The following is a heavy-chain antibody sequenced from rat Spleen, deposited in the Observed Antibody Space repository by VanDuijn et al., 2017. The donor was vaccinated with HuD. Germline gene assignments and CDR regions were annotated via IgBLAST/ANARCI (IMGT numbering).Heavy chain of an antibody. J-gene: IGHJ4*01. Sequence: EVQLVESGGGLVQPGGSLKLSCSASGFTFSDYNMAWVRQAPKKGLEWVATIIYDGSRTYYRDSVKGRFTISRDNAKSTLHLQMDSLRSADTATYYCTRAIYTTDYYYAKGYYVMDAWGQGASVTVSS. CDR1: GFTFSDYN. CDR2: IIYDGSRT. V-gene: IGHV5-7*01. CDR3: TRAIYTTDYYYAKGYYVMDA. D-gene: IGHD1-6*01.